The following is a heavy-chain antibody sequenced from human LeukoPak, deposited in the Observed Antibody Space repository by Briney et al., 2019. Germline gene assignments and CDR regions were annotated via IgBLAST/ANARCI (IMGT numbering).Heavy chain of an antibody. V-gene: IGHV4-59*01. D-gene: IGHD3-9*01. Sequence: SETLSLTCTVSGGSISSYYWSWIRQPPGKGLEWIGYIYCSGSTNYNPSLKSRVTISVDTSKNQFSLKLSSVTAADTAVYYCARLDYDILTGYYRNNWFDPWGQGTLVTVSS. CDR2: IYCSGST. CDR1: GGSISSYY. J-gene: IGHJ5*02. CDR3: ARLDYDILTGYYRNNWFDP.